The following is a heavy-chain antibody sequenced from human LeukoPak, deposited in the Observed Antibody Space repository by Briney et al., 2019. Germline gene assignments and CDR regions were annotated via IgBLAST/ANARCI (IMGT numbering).Heavy chain of an antibody. V-gene: IGHV1-2*02. CDR2: INPNNGDT. J-gene: IGHJ6*02. CDR1: GYTFTSYD. Sequence: ASVKVSCKASGYTFTSYDINWVRQATGHGLEWMGWINPNNGDTNYAQKFQGRVTMTRDTSISTAYMDLNRLRSDDTAVYYCARGLADYLHYYYAMDVWGQGTTVTVSS. D-gene: IGHD2/OR15-2a*01. CDR3: ARGLADYLHYYYAMDV.